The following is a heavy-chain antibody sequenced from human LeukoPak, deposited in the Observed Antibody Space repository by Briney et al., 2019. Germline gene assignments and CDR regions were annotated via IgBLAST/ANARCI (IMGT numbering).Heavy chain of an antibody. D-gene: IGHD4-11*01. J-gene: IGHJ4*02. CDR3: ARAQSFHDYSND. V-gene: IGHV3-30-3*01. CDR1: GFTFSSYA. Sequence: PGRSLRLSCAASGFTFSSYAMHWVRQAPGKGLEWVAVISYDGSNKYYADSVKGRFTISRDNSKNTLYLQMNSLRAEDTAVYYCARAQSFHDYSNDWGQGTLVTVSS. CDR2: ISYDGSNK.